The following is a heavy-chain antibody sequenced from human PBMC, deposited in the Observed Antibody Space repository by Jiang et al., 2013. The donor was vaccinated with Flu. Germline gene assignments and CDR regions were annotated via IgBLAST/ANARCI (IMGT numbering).Heavy chain of an antibody. Sequence: LLKPSETLSLTCAVYGESFSGYYWSWIRQPPGKGLEWIGEINYSGNTNYNPSLKSRVTISVDTSKNQFSLKLSSVTAADTAVYYCARRSRDGYTRRDYWGQGTLVTVSS. J-gene: IGHJ4*02. V-gene: IGHV4-34*01. CDR2: INYSGNT. D-gene: IGHD5-24*01. CDR1: GESFSGYY. CDR3: ARRSRDGYTRRDY.